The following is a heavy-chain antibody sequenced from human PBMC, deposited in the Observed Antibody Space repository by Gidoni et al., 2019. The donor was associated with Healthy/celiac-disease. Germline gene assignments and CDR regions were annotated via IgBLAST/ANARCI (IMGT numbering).Heavy chain of an antibody. CDR2: ISSNGGST. V-gene: IGHV3-64D*09. J-gene: IGHJ4*02. D-gene: IGHD3-22*01. Sequence: EVQLVESGGGLVQPGGSLRLSCSASGFTFSSYAMHWVRQAPGKGLEYVSAISSNGGSTYYADSVKGRFTISRDNSKNTLYLQMSSLRAEDTAVYYCVKGYYYDSPYYLDYWGQGTLVTVSS. CDR1: GFTFSSYA. CDR3: VKGYYYDSPYYLDY.